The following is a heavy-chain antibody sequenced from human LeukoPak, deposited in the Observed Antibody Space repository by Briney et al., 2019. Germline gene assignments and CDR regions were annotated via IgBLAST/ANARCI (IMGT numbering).Heavy chain of an antibody. D-gene: IGHD3-22*01. J-gene: IGHJ6*03. CDR3: ARGRLYSSGYSSRYYYMDV. CDR1: GYTFTSYD. Sequence: ASVKVSCKASGYTFTSYDINWVQQATGQGLEWMGWMNPNSGNTGYAQKFQGRVTMTRNTSISTAYMELSSLRSEDTAVYYCARGRLYSSGYSSRYYYMDVWGKGTTVTVSS. V-gene: IGHV1-8*01. CDR2: MNPNSGNT.